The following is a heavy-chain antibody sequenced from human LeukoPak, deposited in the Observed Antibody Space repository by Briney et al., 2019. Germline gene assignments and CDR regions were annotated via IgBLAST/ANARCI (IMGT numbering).Heavy chain of an antibody. CDR1: GYIFTSYW. Sequence: GASLEISCKGSGYIFTSYWISWVRQMPGKGLEWMGRIDPSDSYTNYSPSFQGHVTISADKSISTAYLQWSSLKASDTAMYYCARLDIVVVPAASSSMDVWGKGTTVTVSS. J-gene: IGHJ6*04. D-gene: IGHD2-2*03. CDR2: IDPSDSYT. CDR3: ARLDIVVVPAASSSMDV. V-gene: IGHV5-10-1*01.